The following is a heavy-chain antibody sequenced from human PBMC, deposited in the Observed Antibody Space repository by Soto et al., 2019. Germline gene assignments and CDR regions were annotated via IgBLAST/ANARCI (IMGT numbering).Heavy chain of an antibody. CDR3: ARNAPYSGGVGFWYFDD. CDR2: IYYRGNT. J-gene: IGHJ4*02. D-gene: IGHD3-3*01. V-gene: IGHV4-59*08. CDR1: GGSINSFY. Sequence: QVQLQESGPGLVKPSETLSLTCTVSGGSINSFYWSWIRQSPGKGLEWIAYIYYRGNTNYNPSLKSPFTQSVGTSIKQFSLKLSSVTAADTAGYYCARNAPYSGGVGFWYFDDWGQGTLVTVSS.